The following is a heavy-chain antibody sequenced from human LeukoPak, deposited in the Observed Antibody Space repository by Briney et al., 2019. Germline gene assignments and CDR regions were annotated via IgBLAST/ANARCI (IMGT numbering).Heavy chain of an antibody. D-gene: IGHD3-10*01. J-gene: IGHJ5*02. Sequence: SETLSLTCAVYGGSFSGYYWSWIRQPPGKGLEWIGEINHSGSTNYNPSLKSRVTISVDTSKNQFSLKLSSVTAADTAVYYCASSTVTMVCNWFDPWGQGTLVTVSS. CDR3: ASSTVTMVCNWFDP. CDR2: INHSGST. CDR1: GGSFSGYY. V-gene: IGHV4-34*01.